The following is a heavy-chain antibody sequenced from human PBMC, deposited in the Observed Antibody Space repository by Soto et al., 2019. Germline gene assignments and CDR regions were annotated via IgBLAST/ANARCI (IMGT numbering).Heavy chain of an antibody. Sequence: QVQLVESGGGVVQPGRSLRLSCAASGFTFSSYGMHWVRQAPGKGLEWVAVIWYDGSNKYYADSVKGRFTISRDNSKNTLYLQMNSLRAEDTAVYYCARDRMYSSSWFSWGQGTLVTVFS. CDR2: IWYDGSNK. J-gene: IGHJ5*02. CDR3: ARDRMYSSSWFS. D-gene: IGHD6-13*01. V-gene: IGHV3-33*01. CDR1: GFTFSSYG.